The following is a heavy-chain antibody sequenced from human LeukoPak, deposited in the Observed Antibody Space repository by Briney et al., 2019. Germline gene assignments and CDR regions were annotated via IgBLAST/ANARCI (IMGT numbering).Heavy chain of an antibody. D-gene: IGHD6-13*01. Sequence: SETLSLTCAVYGGSFSGYYWSWIRQPPGKGLEWIGEINHSGSTNYNPSLKSRVTISVDTSKNQFSLKLSSVTAADTAAYYCAREQTAAGFYNWFDPWGQGTLVTVSS. CDR1: GGSFSGYY. J-gene: IGHJ5*02. CDR2: INHSGST. V-gene: IGHV4-34*01. CDR3: AREQTAAGFYNWFDP.